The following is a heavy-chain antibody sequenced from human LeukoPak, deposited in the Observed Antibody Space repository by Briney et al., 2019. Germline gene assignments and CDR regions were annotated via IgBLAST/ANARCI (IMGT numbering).Heavy chain of an antibody. CDR2: ISYDGSNK. Sequence: AGGSLRLSCAASGFTFSSYGMHWVRQAPGKGLEWVAVISYDGSNKYYADSVKDRFTISRDNPKNTLYLQMNSLRAEDTAVYYCAKDQSSGWTFDYWGQGTLVTVSS. CDR1: GFTFSSYG. V-gene: IGHV3-30*18. D-gene: IGHD6-19*01. CDR3: AKDQSSGWTFDY. J-gene: IGHJ4*02.